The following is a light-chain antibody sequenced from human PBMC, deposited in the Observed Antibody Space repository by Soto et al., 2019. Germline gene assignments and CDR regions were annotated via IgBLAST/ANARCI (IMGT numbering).Light chain of an antibody. Sequence: DIQMTQSPSSLSASVGDRVSITCRSSQDITNYLNWYRQTPGKAPDLLIYGASSLRSGVPSRISGSGSGTDFTLTISSVQPEDFATYYCQQSYTTPLTFGGGTKVEIK. CDR3: QQSYTTPLT. CDR2: GAS. J-gene: IGKJ4*01. V-gene: IGKV1-39*01. CDR1: QDITNY.